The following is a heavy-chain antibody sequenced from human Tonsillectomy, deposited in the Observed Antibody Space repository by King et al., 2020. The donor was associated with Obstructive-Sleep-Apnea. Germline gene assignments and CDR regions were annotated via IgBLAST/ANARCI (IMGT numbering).Heavy chain of an antibody. Sequence: QLVQSGGALVQPGGSLRLSCAASGFTFSNYNLNWVRQAPGKGLEWVSYISRSSSTIYYADSVKGRLTISRDNAKNSLYLQMNSLRADDTAVYYCARESLDSPWTQLGNPPFDYWGQGTLVTVSS. CDR1: GFTFSNYN. D-gene: IGHD7-27*01. J-gene: IGHJ4*02. V-gene: IGHV3-48*04. CDR2: ISRSSSTI. CDR3: ARESLDSPWTQLGNPPFDY.